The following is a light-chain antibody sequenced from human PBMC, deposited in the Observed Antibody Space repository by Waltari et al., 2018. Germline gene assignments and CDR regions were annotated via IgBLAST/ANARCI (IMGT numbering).Light chain of an antibody. J-gene: IGKJ1*01. CDR3: QKYDRLPAT. CDR1: QSVSRF. Sequence: EIVLTQSPGTLSLSPGERGTLSCRASQSVSRFLAWYQQKPGQAPRPLIYGASTRATGIADRCSGSGSGTDFSLTISRLEPEDFAVYYCQKYDRLPATFGQGTKVEIK. CDR2: GAS. V-gene: IGKV3-20*01.